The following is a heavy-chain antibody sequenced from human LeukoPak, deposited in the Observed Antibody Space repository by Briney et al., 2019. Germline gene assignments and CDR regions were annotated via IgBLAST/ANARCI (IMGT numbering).Heavy chain of an antibody. V-gene: IGHV1-69*01. CDR2: IIPILGTA. Sequence: GASVKVSCKASGGTFSSYAISWVRQAPGQGLEWMGGIIPILGTANYAQKFQGRVTITADESTSTAYMELSSLRSEDTAVFYCARISLGAIWGYYYGMDVWGQGTTVTVSS. J-gene: IGHJ6*02. CDR1: GGTFSSYA. D-gene: IGHD1-26*01. CDR3: ARISLGAIWGYYYGMDV.